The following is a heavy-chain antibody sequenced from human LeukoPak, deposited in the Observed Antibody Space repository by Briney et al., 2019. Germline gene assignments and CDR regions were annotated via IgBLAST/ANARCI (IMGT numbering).Heavy chain of an antibody. V-gene: IGHV3-33*01. CDR1: GFTFSSYG. CDR3: ARDRWELPYVYYYYNMDV. Sequence: PGRSLILSCAASGFTFSSYGMHWVRQAPGKGLEWVAVIWYDGSNKYYADSVKGRFTISRDNSKNTLYLQMNSLRAEDTAVYYCARDRWELPYVYYYYNMDVWGQGTTVTVSS. CDR2: IWYDGSNK. J-gene: IGHJ6*02. D-gene: IGHD1-26*01.